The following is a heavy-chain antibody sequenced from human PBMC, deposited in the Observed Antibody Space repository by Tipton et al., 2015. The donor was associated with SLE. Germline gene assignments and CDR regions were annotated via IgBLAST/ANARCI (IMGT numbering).Heavy chain of an antibody. CDR1: GGSISSGGYY. V-gene: IGHV4-31*03. CDR3: AGGYSSWNLDY. Sequence: TLSLTCTVSGGSISSGGYYWSWIRQHPGKGLEWIGYIYHSGSTYYNPSLKSRVTISVDTSKNQFSLKLSSVTAAGTAVYYCAGGYSSWNLDYWGQGTLVTVSS. J-gene: IGHJ4*02. D-gene: IGHD6-13*01. CDR2: IYHSGST.